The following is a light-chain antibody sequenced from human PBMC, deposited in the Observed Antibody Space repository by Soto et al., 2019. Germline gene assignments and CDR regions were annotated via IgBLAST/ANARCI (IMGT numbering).Light chain of an antibody. J-gene: IGKJ1*01. CDR2: DAS. V-gene: IGKV3-11*01. Sequence: EIVLTHSPATLSLSPGEIATLSCRASQSVSSYLAWYQQKPGQAPRLLIYDASNRATGIPARFSGSGSGTDFTLTISSLEPEDFAVYYCQQRSNWPPTFGQGTKVDIK. CDR3: QQRSNWPPT. CDR1: QSVSSY.